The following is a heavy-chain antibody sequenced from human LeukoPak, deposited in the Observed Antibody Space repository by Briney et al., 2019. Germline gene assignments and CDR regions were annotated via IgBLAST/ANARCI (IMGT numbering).Heavy chain of an antibody. CDR1: GGSISSGGYY. CDR3: ARHGRTTSGSWYGAFDY. D-gene: IGHD6-13*01. V-gene: IGHV4-39*01. CDR2: IYYSGST. J-gene: IGHJ4*02. Sequence: PSETLSLTCTVPGGSISSGGYYWGWIRQPPGKGLEWIGCIYYSGSTYYNPSLKSRVTISVDTSKNQFSLKLSSVTAADTAVYYCARHGRTTSGSWYGAFDYWGQGTLVTVSS.